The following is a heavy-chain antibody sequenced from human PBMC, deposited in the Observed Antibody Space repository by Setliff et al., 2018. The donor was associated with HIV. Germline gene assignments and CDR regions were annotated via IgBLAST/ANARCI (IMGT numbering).Heavy chain of an antibody. CDR2: ISSSSSYL. J-gene: IGHJ4*02. Sequence: PGGSLRLSCAASGFTFRSYAMSWVRQAPGKGLEWVSSISSSSSYLYYAESVKGRFTISRDNAKNSLYLQMNSLIAEDTAVYYCALAEVATPVDYWGQGTLVTVSS. CDR1: GFTFRSYA. CDR3: ALAEVATPVDY. D-gene: IGHD2-15*01. V-gene: IGHV3-21*01.